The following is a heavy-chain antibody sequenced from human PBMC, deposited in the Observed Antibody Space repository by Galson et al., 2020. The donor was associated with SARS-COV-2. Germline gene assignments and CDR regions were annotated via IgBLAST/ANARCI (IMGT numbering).Heavy chain of an antibody. Sequence: GGSLRLSCAASGFTFSSYAMHWVRQAPGKGLEWVAVISYDGSNKYYADSVKGRFTISRDNSKNTLYLQMNSLRAEDTAVYYCARDAGLLAEYFQHWGQGTLVTVSS. CDR1: GFTFSSYA. CDR3: ARDAGLLAEYFQH. V-gene: IGHV3-30-3*01. D-gene: IGHD2-15*01. J-gene: IGHJ1*01. CDR2: ISYDGSNK.